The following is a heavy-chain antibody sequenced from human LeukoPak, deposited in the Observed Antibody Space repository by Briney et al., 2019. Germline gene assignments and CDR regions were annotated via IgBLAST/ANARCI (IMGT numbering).Heavy chain of an antibody. CDR2: INHSGST. CDR3: ARSWGAMVTIRWAYFDY. Sequence: SETLSLTCAVYGGSFSGYYWSWIRQPPGKGQEWIGEINHSGSTNYNPSLKSRVTISVDTSKNQFSLKLSSVTAADTAVYYCARSWGAMVTIRWAYFDYWGQGTLVTVSS. D-gene: IGHD5-18*01. CDR1: GGSFSGYY. J-gene: IGHJ4*02. V-gene: IGHV4-34*01.